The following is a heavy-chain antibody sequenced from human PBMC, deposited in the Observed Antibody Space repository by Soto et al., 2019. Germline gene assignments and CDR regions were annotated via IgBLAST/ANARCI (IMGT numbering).Heavy chain of an antibody. CDR3: AKVGHSSGWYWFDP. CDR1: GFTFSSYG. D-gene: IGHD6-19*01. CDR2: ISYDGSNK. Sequence: GGSLRLSCAASGFTFSSYGMHWVRQAPGKGLEWAAVISYDGSNKYYADSVKGRFTISRDNSKNTLYLQMNSLRAEDTAVYYCAKVGHSSGWYWFDPWGQGTLVTVSS. J-gene: IGHJ5*02. V-gene: IGHV3-30*18.